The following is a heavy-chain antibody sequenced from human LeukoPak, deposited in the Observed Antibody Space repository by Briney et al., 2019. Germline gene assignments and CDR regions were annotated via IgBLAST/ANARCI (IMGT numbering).Heavy chain of an antibody. D-gene: IGHD3-22*01. CDR2: IYTSGST. Sequence: SETLSLTCTVSGGSISSYYWSWIRQPAGKGLEWIGRIYTSGSTNYNPSLKSRVTMSVDTSKNQFSLKLSSVTAADTAVYYCARATLDYYDSSGYYDYWGQGTLVTVSS. V-gene: IGHV4-4*07. CDR1: GGSISSYY. CDR3: ARATLDYYDSSGYYDY. J-gene: IGHJ4*02.